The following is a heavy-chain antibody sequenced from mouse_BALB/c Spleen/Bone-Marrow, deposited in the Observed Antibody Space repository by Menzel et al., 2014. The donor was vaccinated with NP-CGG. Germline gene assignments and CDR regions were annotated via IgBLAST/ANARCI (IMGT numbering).Heavy chain of an antibody. CDR3: ARSPYDYAAMDY. D-gene: IGHD2-4*01. J-gene: IGHJ4*01. Sequence: EVQLQQSGGGLVQPGGSRKLSCAASGFTFSSFGMHWVRQAPEKGLEWVAYISSGSSTIYYADTVKGRFTIPRDNPKNTLFLQMTSLRSEDTAMYYCARSPYDYAAMDYWGQGTSVTVSS. V-gene: IGHV5-17*02. CDR1: GFTFSSFG. CDR2: ISSGSSTI.